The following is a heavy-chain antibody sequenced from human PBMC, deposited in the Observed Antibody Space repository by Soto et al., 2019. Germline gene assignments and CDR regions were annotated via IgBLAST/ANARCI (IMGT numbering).Heavy chain of an antibody. D-gene: IGHD6-19*01. CDR2: ISNDGDKK. CDR1: GFIFSNYY. J-gene: IGHJ4*02. CDR3: ARDFGPVAGSSPPY. V-gene: IGHV3-30*09. Sequence: QVQLVESGGGVVQPGGSLRLSCAASGFIFSNYYLHWVRQAPGKGLEWVAVISNDGDKKYYADSVKGRFAVSRDNTKNMFYMQLNSLRGEDTATYFCARDFGPVAGSSPPYWGQGTLVTVSS.